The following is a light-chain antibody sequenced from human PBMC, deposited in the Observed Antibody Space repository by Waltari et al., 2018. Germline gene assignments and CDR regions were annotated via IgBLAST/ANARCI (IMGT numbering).Light chain of an antibody. Sequence: EIVMTQSPDTLSVSPGERVTLSCCASQSVGSNLAWYQQKPGQAPRLLIYGASTRATSIPTRFSGSGSGTDFTLTISSLQSEDSAVYYCQQFNNWPWTFGQGTKVEIK. V-gene: IGKV3-15*01. J-gene: IGKJ1*01. CDR1: QSVGSN. CDR3: QQFNNWPWT. CDR2: GAS.